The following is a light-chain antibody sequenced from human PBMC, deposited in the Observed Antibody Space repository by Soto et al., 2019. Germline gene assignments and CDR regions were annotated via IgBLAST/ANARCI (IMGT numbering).Light chain of an antibody. J-gene: IGKJ1*01. Sequence: DIQMTQSPSTLSASVGYRVTITCRASQSISSWLAWYQQKPGKAPKLLIYDASSLESVVPSRFSGSGSGTEFTLTISSLQPDDFATYYCQQYNSYWTFGQGTKVDIK. CDR1: QSISSW. V-gene: IGKV1-5*01. CDR2: DAS. CDR3: QQYNSYWT.